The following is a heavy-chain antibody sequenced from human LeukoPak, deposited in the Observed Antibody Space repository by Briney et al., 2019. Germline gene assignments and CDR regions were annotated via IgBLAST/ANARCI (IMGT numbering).Heavy chain of an antibody. CDR1: GGSFSTYY. CDR2: IYTSGST. CDR3: ARGRTYYDFWSGYYMRDYFDY. Sequence: SETLSLTCTVSGGSFSTYYWSWIRQPAGKGLEWIGRIYTSGSTNYNPSLKSRLTISVDTSKNQFSLKLSSVTAADTAVYYCARGRTYYDFWSGYYMRDYFDYWGQGTLVTVSS. D-gene: IGHD3-3*01. J-gene: IGHJ4*02. V-gene: IGHV4-4*07.